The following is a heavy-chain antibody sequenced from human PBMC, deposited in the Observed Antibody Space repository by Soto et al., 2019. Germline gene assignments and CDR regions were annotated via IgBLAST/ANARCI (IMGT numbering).Heavy chain of an antibody. CDR3: ARNLFDSRGYPPEV. V-gene: IGHV4-4*02. CDR1: GVSISSGKW. Sequence: SETLSLTCTISGVSISSGKWWSWVRQPPGEGLEWIGEIFHTGNTDYKPSLKIRVSILVDKSKNQFSLNLDSVTAADTAVYYCARNLFDSRGYPPEVWGQGILVTVSS. CDR2: IFHTGNT. J-gene: IGHJ4*02. D-gene: IGHD3-22*01.